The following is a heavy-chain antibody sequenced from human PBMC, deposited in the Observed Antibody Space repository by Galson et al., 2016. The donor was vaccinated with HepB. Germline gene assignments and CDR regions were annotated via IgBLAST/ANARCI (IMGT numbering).Heavy chain of an antibody. J-gene: IGHJ4*02. D-gene: IGHD6-19*01. CDR3: ARGDSTGWDYLDS. Sequence: SLRLSCAASGFTFSSYEMNWVRQAPGKGLERVAHISTTGRTMYYADSVKGRFTTSRDNAWNSLYLQMNGLRPEDTAVYFCARGDSTGWDYLDSWGQGNLVTVSS. CDR2: ISTTGRTM. V-gene: IGHV3-48*03. CDR1: GFTFSSYE.